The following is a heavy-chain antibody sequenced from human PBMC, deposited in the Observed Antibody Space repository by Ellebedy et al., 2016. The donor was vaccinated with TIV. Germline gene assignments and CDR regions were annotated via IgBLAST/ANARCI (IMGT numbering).Heavy chain of an antibody. D-gene: IGHD4-17*01. Sequence: PGGSLRLSCAASGFSFRSYWMSWVRQAPGKGLEWVANIYQDGGVQYYVDSVKGRFTISRDNADNSLFLQMNRLRAEDTAVYYCARRGSYGDYAVQINSWLDTWGRGTLVAVSS. V-gene: IGHV3-7*01. J-gene: IGHJ5*02. CDR3: ARRGSYGDYAVQINSWLDT. CDR1: GFSFRSYW. CDR2: IYQDGGVQ.